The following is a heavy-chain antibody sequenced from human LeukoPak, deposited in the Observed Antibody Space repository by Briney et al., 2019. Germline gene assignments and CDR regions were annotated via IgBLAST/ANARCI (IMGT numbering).Heavy chain of an antibody. D-gene: IGHD4-17*01. CDR1: GFTFSSYS. V-gene: IGHV3-7*01. Sequence: GGPLRLSCAASGFTFSSYSMSWVRQAPGKGLEGVANVKKDGSEKYYVDSVKGRFTISRDNAKNSLYLQMNSLRAEDTAVYYCARDQEDLTTPDYWGQGTLVTVSS. CDR3: ARDQEDLTTPDY. CDR2: VKKDGSEK. J-gene: IGHJ4*02.